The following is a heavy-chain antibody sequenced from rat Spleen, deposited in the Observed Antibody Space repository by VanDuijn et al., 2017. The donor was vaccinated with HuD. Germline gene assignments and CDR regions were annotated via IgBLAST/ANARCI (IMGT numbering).Heavy chain of an antibody. CDR2: MWGGGST. D-gene: IGHD1-12*02. J-gene: IGHJ2*01. V-gene: IGHV2-45*01. Sequence: QVQLMESGPGLVQPSETLSLTCTVSGFSLTSYNVHWVRQPPGKGLEWRGVMWGGGSTDYNSALKSRLSISRDTSKNQVFLKMNSLQSEDTTTYYCARETSGSYYWDSALDYWGQGVMVTVSS. CDR1: GFSLTSYN. CDR3: ARETSGSYYWDSALDY.